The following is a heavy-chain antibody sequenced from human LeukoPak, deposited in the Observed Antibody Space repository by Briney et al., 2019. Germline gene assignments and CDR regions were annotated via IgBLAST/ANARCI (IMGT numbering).Heavy chain of an antibody. CDR1: GYTFTGYY. Sequence: GASVKVSCKASGYTFTGYYMHWVRQAPGQGLEWMGWISAYNGNTNYAQKLQGRVTMTTDTSTSTAYMELRSLRSDDTAVYYCARDTGAVVPAAKFDYWGQGTLVTVSS. D-gene: IGHD2-2*01. V-gene: IGHV1-18*04. CDR2: ISAYNGNT. CDR3: ARDTGAVVPAAKFDY. J-gene: IGHJ4*02.